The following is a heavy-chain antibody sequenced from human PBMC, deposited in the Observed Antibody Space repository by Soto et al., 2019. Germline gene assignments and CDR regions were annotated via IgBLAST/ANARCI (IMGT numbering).Heavy chain of an antibody. V-gene: IGHV4-31*03. Sequence: PSETLSLTCTVSSGSISSGGYYWSWIRQHPGKGLEWIGYIYYSGSTFYNPSLKSRLTISVDTSKNQFSLKLSSVTAADTAVYYCARGNVVAIDYWGQGTLVTVSS. CDR1: SGSISSGGYY. D-gene: IGHD2-21*01. J-gene: IGHJ4*02. CDR2: IYYSGST. CDR3: ARGNVVAIDY.